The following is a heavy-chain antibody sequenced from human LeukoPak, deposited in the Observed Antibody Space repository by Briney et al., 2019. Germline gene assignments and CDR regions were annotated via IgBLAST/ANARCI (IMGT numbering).Heavy chain of an antibody. D-gene: IGHD3-22*01. J-gene: IGHJ3*02. CDR2: IYTSGST. V-gene: IGHV4-4*07. CDR1: GGSISNNY. Sequence: PSETLSLTCTVSGGSISNNYWSWIRQSAGKGLEWIGRIYTSGSTNYNPSLKSRVTISVDKSKNQFSLKLSSVTAADTAVYYCARGYYYDSLDAFNIWGQRTMVTVSS. CDR3: ARGYYYDSLDAFNI.